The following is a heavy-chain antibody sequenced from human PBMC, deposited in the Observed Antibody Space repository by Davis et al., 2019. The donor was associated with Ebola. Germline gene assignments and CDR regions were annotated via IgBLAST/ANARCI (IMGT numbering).Heavy chain of an antibody. V-gene: IGHV3-48*04. CDR1: RFTFSSYS. Sequence: GESLKISCAASRFTFSSYSMNWVRQAPGKGLEWVSSISSSSSTIYYADSVKGRFTISRDNAKKSLYLQMNSLRAEDTAVYYCARGTYCSGGSCYNDYWGQGTLVTVSS. CDR3: ARGTYCSGGSCYNDY. D-gene: IGHD2-15*01. CDR2: ISSSSSTI. J-gene: IGHJ4*02.